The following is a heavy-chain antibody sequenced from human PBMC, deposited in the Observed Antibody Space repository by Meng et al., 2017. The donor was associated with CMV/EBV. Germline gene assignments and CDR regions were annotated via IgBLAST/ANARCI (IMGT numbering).Heavy chain of an antibody. Sequence: GESLKISCAASGFTFSDYYMSWIRQAPGKGLEWVSYISSSGSTIYYADSVKGRFTISRDNAKNSLYLQMNSLRAEDTAVYYCAKNDHDFWGGSSYGMDVWGQGTTVTVSS. CDR2: ISSSGSTI. D-gene: IGHD3-3*01. CDR1: GFTFSDYY. V-gene: IGHV3-11*04. J-gene: IGHJ6*02. CDR3: AKNDHDFWGGSSYGMDV.